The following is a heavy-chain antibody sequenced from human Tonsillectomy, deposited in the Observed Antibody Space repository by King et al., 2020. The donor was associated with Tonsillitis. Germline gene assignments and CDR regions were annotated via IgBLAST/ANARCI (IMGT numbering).Heavy chain of an antibody. D-gene: IGHD6-19*01. CDR3: TTNGRGYSSGWAFDY. V-gene: IGHV3-73*01. J-gene: IGHJ4*02. Sequence: QLVQSGGGLVQPGGSLKLPGAASGFTFSVAPLNWVGQPPGKGREGFGRIKSKTKVSAKDIAAPVKGGLTISREYSKKPANLQMNSLKTEDTAVIYCTTNGRGYSSGWAFDYWGQGTLVTVSS. CDR1: GFTFSVAP. CDR2: IKSKTKVSA.